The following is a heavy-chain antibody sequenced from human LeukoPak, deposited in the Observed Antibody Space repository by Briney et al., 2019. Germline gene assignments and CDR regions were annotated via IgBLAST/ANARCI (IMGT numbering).Heavy chain of an antibody. V-gene: IGHV4-34*01. D-gene: IGHD6-6*01. J-gene: IGHJ4*02. Sequence: PSETLSLTCAVYGGSFSGYYWSWIPQPPGKGLGWIGEINHSGSTNYNPSLKSRVTISVDTSKNQFSLKLSSVTAADTAVYYCARPRIAARSPFDYLGQGTLVTVSS. CDR3: ARPRIAARSPFDY. CDR2: INHSGST. CDR1: GGSFSGYY.